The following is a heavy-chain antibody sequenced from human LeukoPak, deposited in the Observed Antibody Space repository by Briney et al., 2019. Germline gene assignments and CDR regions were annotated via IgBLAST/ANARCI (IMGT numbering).Heavy chain of an antibody. D-gene: IGHD4-17*01. CDR3: ARARYGDYRHYYYYYGMDV. CDR2: IYYSGST. Sequence: SETLSLTCTVSGGSISSYYWSWIRQPPGKGLEWIGYIYYSGSTNYNPSLKSRVTISVDTSKNQFSLKLSSVTAADTAVYYCARARYGDYRHYYYYYGMDVWGQGTTVTVSS. V-gene: IGHV4-59*01. J-gene: IGHJ6*02. CDR1: GGSISSYY.